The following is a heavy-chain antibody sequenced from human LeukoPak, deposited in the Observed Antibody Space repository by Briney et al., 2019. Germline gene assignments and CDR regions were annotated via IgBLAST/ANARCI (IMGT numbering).Heavy chain of an antibody. CDR3: AREGGSYRPLDY. Sequence: VRQLTKKKLEWSGEVNLQGGTNYNPSLLRRVAISVDTSANHVSLQMTSVTAADTAVYYCAREGGSYRPLDYSGQGTLVTVSS. J-gene: IGHJ4*02. D-gene: IGHD3-16*02. CDR2: VNLQGGT. V-gene: IGHV4-4*02.